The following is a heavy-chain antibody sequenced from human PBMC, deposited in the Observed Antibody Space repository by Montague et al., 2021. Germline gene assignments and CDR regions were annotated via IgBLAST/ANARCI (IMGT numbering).Heavy chain of an antibody. J-gene: IGHJ5*02. CDR2: ITSGGST. D-gene: IGHD4-17*01. V-gene: IGHV3-23*01. CDR1: GFPFSSYA. CDR3: TKDQDDYGDYVDWVDT. Sequence: SLRLSCAASGFPFSSYAMSWVRQAPGKGLKWVLSITSGGSTYYADSVTGRFTISKDNSKNTLYLQMNSLRAEDTAVYYCTKDQDDYGDYVDWVDTWGQGTMVTDSS.